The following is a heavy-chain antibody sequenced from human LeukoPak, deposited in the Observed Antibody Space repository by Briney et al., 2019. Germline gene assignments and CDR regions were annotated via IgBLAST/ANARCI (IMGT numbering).Heavy chain of an antibody. V-gene: IGHV3-30*18. CDR3: AKEYDSLYYFDY. CDR1: GFTFRSYG. Sequence: PGRSLRLSCAASGFTFRSYGMHWVRQAPGKGLEWVAVISYDGSKEHYGDSVKGRFSISRDNSKNTLYLQMNSLRAVDTAVYYCAKEYDSLYYFDYWGQGTLVTVSS. CDR2: ISYDGSKE. D-gene: IGHD3-16*01. J-gene: IGHJ4*02.